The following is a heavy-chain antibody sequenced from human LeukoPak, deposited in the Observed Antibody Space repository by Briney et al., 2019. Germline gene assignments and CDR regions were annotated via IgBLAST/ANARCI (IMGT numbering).Heavy chain of an antibody. CDR2: IYSGGST. CDR3: AKPPGSSGAEYFQH. V-gene: IGHV3-66*02. J-gene: IGHJ1*01. D-gene: IGHD6-6*01. CDR1: GFTFSSYE. Sequence: GGSLRLSCAASGFTFSSYEMNWVRQAPGKGLEWVSVIYSGGSTYYADSVKGRFTISRDNSKNTLYLQMNSLRAEDTAVYYCAKPPGSSGAEYFQHWGQGTLVTVSS.